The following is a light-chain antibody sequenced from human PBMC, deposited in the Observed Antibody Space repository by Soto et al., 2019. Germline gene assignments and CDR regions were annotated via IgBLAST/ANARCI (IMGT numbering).Light chain of an antibody. CDR2: KAS. J-gene: IGKJ1*01. CDR1: QSISTW. V-gene: IGKV1-5*03. CDR3: QQYDDYWT. Sequence: DIQMTQTPSTLSASVGDRVTITCRASQSISTWLAWYQQKPGKAPKLLIYKASSLESGVPSRFSGSGSGTEFTLTISSLQPADSATYYCQQYDDYWTFGQGTKVEIK.